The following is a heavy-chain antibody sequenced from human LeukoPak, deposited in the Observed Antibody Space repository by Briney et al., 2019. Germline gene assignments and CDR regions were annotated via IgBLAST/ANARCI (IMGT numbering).Heavy chain of an antibody. CDR2: IYHSGST. Sequence: PSQTLSLTCAVSGGPISSGGYSWSWIRQPPGKGLEWIGYIYHSGSTYYNPSLKSRVTISVDRSKNQFSLKLSSVTAADTAVYYCARDDVRGLRYFDYWGQGTLVTVSS. CDR1: GGPISSGGYS. D-gene: IGHD5-12*01. V-gene: IGHV4-30-2*01. J-gene: IGHJ4*02. CDR3: ARDDVRGLRYFDY.